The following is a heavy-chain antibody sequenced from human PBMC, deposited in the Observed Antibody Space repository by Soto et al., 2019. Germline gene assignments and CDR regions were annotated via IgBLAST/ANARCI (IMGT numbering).Heavy chain of an antibody. CDR1: GYPFTSYG. CDR3: ARHSPTVDY. J-gene: IGHJ4*02. CDR2: ISPYNGNT. V-gene: IGHV1-18*01. Sequence: ASVKVSCKTSGYPFTSYGIGWVRQAPGQGLEWMAWISPYNGNTYYAQKFQGRVTLTTDTYTSTVYMELRSLRSDDTAVYYCARHSPTVDYWGQGTLVTVSS.